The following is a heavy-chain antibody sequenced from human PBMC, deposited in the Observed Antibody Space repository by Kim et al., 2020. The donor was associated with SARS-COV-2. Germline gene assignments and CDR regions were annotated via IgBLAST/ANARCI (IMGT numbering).Heavy chain of an antibody. D-gene: IGHD3-3*01. CDR1: GYTFTGYY. J-gene: IGHJ4*02. CDR3: ARDRRITIFGVVIGGLDY. Sequence: ASVKVSCKASGYTFTGYYMHWVRQAPGQGLEWMGRINPNSGGTNYAQKFQGRVTMTRDTSISTAYMELSRLRSDDTAVYYCARDRRITIFGVVIGGLDYWGQGTLVTVSS. CDR2: INPNSGGT. V-gene: IGHV1-2*06.